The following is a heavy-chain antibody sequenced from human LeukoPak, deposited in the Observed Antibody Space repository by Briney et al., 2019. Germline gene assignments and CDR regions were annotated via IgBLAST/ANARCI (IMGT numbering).Heavy chain of an antibody. D-gene: IGHD3-10*01. CDR3: ARVSVGFGELFFDY. V-gene: IGHV4-59*01. CDR2: IYYSGST. CDR1: GGSTSSYY. Sequence: SETLSLTCTVSGGSTSSYYWSWIRQPPGKGLEWIGYIYYSGSTNYNPSLKSRVTISVDTSKNQFSLKLSSVTAADTAVYYCARVSVGFGELFFDYWGQGTLVTVSS. J-gene: IGHJ4*02.